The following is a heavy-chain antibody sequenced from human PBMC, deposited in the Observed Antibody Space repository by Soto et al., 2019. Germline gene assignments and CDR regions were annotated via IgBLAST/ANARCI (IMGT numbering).Heavy chain of an antibody. V-gene: IGHV1-18*01. D-gene: IGHD3-22*01. CDR3: ARGGYYASSGYDAFEI. CDR1: GYNFTTYA. J-gene: IGHJ3*02. CDR2: ISAYNGNT. Sequence: ASVQDSCKASGYNFTTYAMLWVRQAPGQRLEWMGWISAYNGNTNYAQKLQGRVTMTTDTSTSTAYMELRSLRSDDTAVYYCARGGYYASSGYDAFEIWGQGTMVTVSS.